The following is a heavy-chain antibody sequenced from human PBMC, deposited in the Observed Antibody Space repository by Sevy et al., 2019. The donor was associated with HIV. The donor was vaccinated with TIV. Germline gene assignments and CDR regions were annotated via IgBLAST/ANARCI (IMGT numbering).Heavy chain of an antibody. CDR2: FSHSGTT. J-gene: IGHJ4*02. Sequence: SETLSLTCTVSGDSISNKYWSWIRQPPGKGLEWIGYFSHSGTTNYNPSLKRGITIPEDTSKNQFSLKLTSVTAADTAVYYCTRSLMFPIGIFRNIQFDYWGQGILVTVSS. D-gene: IGHD1-26*01. CDR1: GDSISNKY. V-gene: IGHV4-59*01. CDR3: TRSLMFPIGIFRNIQFDY.